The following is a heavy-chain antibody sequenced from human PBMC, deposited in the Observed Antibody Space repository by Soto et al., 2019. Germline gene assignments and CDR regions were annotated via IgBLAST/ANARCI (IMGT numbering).Heavy chain of an antibody. D-gene: IGHD2-2*01. CDR3: ARDLGCCSSTSCYYYYYYGMDV. Sequence: SETLSLTCAVSGGSISSSNWWSWVRQPPGKGLEWIGEIYHSGSTNYNPSLKSRVTISVDKSKNQFSLKLSSVTAADTAVYYCARDLGCCSSTSCYYYYYYGMDVWGQGTTVTVSS. J-gene: IGHJ6*02. V-gene: IGHV4-4*02. CDR1: GGSISSSNW. CDR2: IYHSGST.